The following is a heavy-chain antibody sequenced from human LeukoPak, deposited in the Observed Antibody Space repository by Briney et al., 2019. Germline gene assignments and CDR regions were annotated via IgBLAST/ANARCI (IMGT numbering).Heavy chain of an antibody. V-gene: IGHV3-7*01. Sequence: PGGSLRLSCAASGLTFSSYWMSWVRQAPGKGLEWVADIKHDGSEQYYVDSVKGRFTISRDNAKNSLYLQMNSLRAEDTAVYYCARDTSGRSGWHHLDNWGQGTLVTVSS. CDR3: ARDTSGRSGWHHLDN. D-gene: IGHD6-19*01. J-gene: IGHJ4*02. CDR1: GLTFSSYW. CDR2: IKHDGSEQ.